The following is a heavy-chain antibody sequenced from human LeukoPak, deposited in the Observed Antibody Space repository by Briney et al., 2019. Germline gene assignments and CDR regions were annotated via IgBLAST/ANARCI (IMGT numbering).Heavy chain of an antibody. D-gene: IGHD4-17*01. Sequence: PGGSLRLSCAASGFPFSTYAMSWVRQAPGKGLEWVSSIRGSDGSTYYADSGKGRFAISRDNSKNTLYLQMNSLRAEDTAVYYCAKDVYGDYGGLDYWGQGTLVTVSS. CDR1: GFPFSTYA. CDR3: AKDVYGDYGGLDY. V-gene: IGHV3-23*01. J-gene: IGHJ4*02. CDR2: IRGSDGST.